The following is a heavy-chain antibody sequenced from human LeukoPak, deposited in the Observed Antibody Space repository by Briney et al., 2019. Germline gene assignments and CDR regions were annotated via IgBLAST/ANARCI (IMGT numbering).Heavy chain of an antibody. J-gene: IGHJ4*02. D-gene: IGHD1-1*01. CDR2: ISSSGSTI. CDR1: GFIFGDHA. CDR3: ARDRGTGLFDY. Sequence: GRSLRLSCTASGFIFGDHAMNWVRQAPGKGLEWVSYISSSGSTIYYADSVKDRFTISRDNAKNSLYLQMNGLRAEDTAVYYCARDRGTGLFDYWGQGTLVTVSS. V-gene: IGHV3-48*03.